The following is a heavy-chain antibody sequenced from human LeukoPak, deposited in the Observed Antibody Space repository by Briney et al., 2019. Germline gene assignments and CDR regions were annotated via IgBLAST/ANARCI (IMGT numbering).Heavy chain of an antibody. Sequence: PSETLSLTCTVSGGSINSYYWSWIRQPAGKGLEWIGRIYSSGSTNYNPSLKSRVTMSVDTSKNQFSLKLSSVTAADTAIYYCARDPSWNAGYFDYWGQGTLVTVSS. V-gene: IGHV4-4*07. D-gene: IGHD1-1*01. CDR3: ARDPSWNAGYFDY. J-gene: IGHJ4*02. CDR1: GGSINSYY. CDR2: IYSSGST.